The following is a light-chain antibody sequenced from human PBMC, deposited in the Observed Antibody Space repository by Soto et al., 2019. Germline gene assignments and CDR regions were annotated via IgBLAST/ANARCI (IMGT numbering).Light chain of an antibody. CDR1: LSVASSY. V-gene: IGKV3-20*01. CDR2: GAS. J-gene: IGKJ3*01. CDR3: QQYGSSPFA. Sequence: ILLTQSPGTLSLSPGERATLSCRASLSVASSYLAWYQQKPGQAPRLVIYGASSRATDIPYRFSGGGSGKAFTLTISRLEPDDFAVYYCQQYGSSPFAFGPGTKVVVK.